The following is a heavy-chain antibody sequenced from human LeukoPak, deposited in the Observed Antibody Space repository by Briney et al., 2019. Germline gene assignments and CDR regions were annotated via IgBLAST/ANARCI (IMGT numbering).Heavy chain of an antibody. D-gene: IGHD3-22*01. Sequence: PGGSLRLSCAASGFTFGSCAMHWVRQAPGKGLECAAVISYDGSKIYYEDSVKGRFTISRDNSKNTLYLEMNSLRPEDTAVYYCARTSMIAIDNWGQGTLVTVS. CDR1: GFTFGSCA. CDR3: ARTSMIAIDN. CDR2: ISYDGSKI. J-gene: IGHJ4*02. V-gene: IGHV3-30*04.